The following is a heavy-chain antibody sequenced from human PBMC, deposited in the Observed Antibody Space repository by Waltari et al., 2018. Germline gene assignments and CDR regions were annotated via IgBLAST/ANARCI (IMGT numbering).Heavy chain of an antibody. D-gene: IGHD6-19*01. CDR2: ISYDGSNK. Sequence: QVQLVESGGGVVQPGRSLRLSCAASGFTFSTYGMHWVRQAPGKGLEWVAVISYDGSNKYYADSVKGRFTISRDNSKNTLYLQMNSLRAEDTAVYYCAKDHAYSSGWYYFDYWGQGTLVTVSS. CDR3: AKDHAYSSGWYYFDY. CDR1: GFTFSTYG. V-gene: IGHV3-30*18. J-gene: IGHJ4*02.